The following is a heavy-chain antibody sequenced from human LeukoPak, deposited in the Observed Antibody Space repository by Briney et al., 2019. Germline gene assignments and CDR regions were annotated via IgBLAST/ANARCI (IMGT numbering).Heavy chain of an antibody. Sequence: ASAKVSFKTSGYTFSSYGISWVRQAPGQGLQWMGWISSYNGNTNFAPKFQGRVTLTTDTSTSTAYMEMRSLRADDTAVYYCAREGEFGAYVEGHWGQGTLVTVSS. CDR1: GYTFSSYG. J-gene: IGHJ4*02. CDR2: ISSYNGNT. V-gene: IGHV1-18*01. D-gene: IGHD3-10*01. CDR3: AREGEFGAYVEGH.